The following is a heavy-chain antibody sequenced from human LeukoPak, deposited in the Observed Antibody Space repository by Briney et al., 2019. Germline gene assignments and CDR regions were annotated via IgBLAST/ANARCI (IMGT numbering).Heavy chain of an antibody. Sequence: GGSLRLSCAVSGFTFSNYWMTWVRQAPGKGLEWVANIKHDGSGPSYLDSVKGRFTISRDNARNSLSLQMSSLRAEDTAVYYCARAREITVSGTDYFDYWGQGTLLTVSS. CDR1: GFTFSNYW. CDR2: IKHDGSGP. V-gene: IGHV3-7*01. CDR3: ARAREITVSGTDYFDY. D-gene: IGHD6-19*01. J-gene: IGHJ4*02.